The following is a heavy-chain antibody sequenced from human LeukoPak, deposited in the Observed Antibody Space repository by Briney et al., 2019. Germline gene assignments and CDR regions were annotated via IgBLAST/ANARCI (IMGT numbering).Heavy chain of an antibody. D-gene: IGHD3-9*01. J-gene: IGHJ3*02. Sequence: GGSLRLSCAASGFTFSDYAMHWVRQAPGKGLEWVAVISYDGGIKDYADSVKGRFTISRDNSKNTLYLQMNSLRAEDTAVYYCAKDRGYDILTAFDAFDIWGQGTMVTVSS. CDR2: ISYDGGIK. V-gene: IGHV3-30-3*01. CDR3: AKDRGYDILTAFDAFDI. CDR1: GFTFSDYA.